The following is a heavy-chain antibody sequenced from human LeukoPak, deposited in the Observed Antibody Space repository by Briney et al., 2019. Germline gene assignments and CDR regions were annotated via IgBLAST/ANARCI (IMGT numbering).Heavy chain of an antibody. CDR1: GYTFTSSG. Sequence: ASVKVSCKASGYTFTSSGISWVRQAPGQGLEWMGWISAYNGNTNYAQKLQGRVTMTTDTSTSTAYMELRSLRSDDTAVYYCARMSNYYDSSGEDWFDPWGQETLVTVSS. D-gene: IGHD3-22*01. V-gene: IGHV1-18*01. J-gene: IGHJ5*02. CDR3: ARMSNYYDSSGEDWFDP. CDR2: ISAYNGNT.